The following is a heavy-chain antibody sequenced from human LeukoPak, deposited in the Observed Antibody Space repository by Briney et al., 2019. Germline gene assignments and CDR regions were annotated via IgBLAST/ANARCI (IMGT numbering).Heavy chain of an antibody. V-gene: IGHV4-4*09. Sequence: PSETLSLTCTVSGGSISSDYWSWIRQPPGKGLEWIGYIYTSGSNHYNPSLKSRVTISGDTSKNQFSLKLSSVTAADTAVYYCARGYYDSGSRYFDYWGQGTLVTVSS. CDR3: ARGYYDSGSRYFDY. D-gene: IGHD3-10*01. CDR2: IYTSGSN. J-gene: IGHJ4*02. CDR1: GGSISSDY.